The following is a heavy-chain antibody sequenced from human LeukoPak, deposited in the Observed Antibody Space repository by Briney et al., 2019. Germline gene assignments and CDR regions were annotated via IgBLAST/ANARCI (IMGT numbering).Heavy chain of an antibody. V-gene: IGHV5-51*01. Sequence: GESLKISCKISGYNFTNYWIGWVRQMPGKGLEWMGIIYPGDSDTRYSPSFRGQVTISADKSISTAYLQWSSLKASDTAMYYCARMSGGYFSPFHHWGQGTLVTVSS. D-gene: IGHD1-26*01. CDR3: ARMSGGYFSPFHH. CDR1: GYNFTNYW. CDR2: IYPGDSDT. J-gene: IGHJ1*01.